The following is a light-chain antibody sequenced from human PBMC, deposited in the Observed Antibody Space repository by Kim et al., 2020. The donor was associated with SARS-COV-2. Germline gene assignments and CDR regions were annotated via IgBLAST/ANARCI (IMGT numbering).Light chain of an antibody. V-gene: IGLV2-14*03. J-gene: IGLJ2*01. Sequence: PGQSITISCTGTSSDVGGYNYVSWYQQHPGKAPKLMIYDVSNRPSGVSNRFSGSKSGNTASLTISGLQAEDEADYYCSSYTSSSPVFRGGTKLTVL. CDR2: DVS. CDR1: SSDVGGYNY. CDR3: SSYTSSSPV.